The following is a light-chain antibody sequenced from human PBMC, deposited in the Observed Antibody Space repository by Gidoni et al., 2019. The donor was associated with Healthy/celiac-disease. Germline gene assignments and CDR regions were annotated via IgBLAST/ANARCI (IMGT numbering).Light chain of an antibody. V-gene: IGKV1-8*01. CDR2: AAS. CDR3: QQYYSYPRT. J-gene: IGKJ1*01. CDR1: QGISSD. Sequence: AIRLTQYPSSFSASTGDRVTITCRASQGISSDLAWYQQKPGKAPKLLIYAASTLQSGVPSRFSGSGSGTDFTLTISCLQSEDFATYYCQQYYSYPRTFGQGTKVEIK.